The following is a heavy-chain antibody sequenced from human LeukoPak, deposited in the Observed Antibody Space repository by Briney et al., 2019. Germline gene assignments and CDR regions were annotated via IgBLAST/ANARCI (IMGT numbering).Heavy chain of an antibody. Sequence: GGSLRLSCAASGFTVSSNYMSWVRQAPGKGLEWVSVIYSGGSTYYADSVKGRFTISRDNSKNTLFLQMNSLRAEDTAVYYCAKRLVYSSSWYYFDYWGQGTLVTVSS. J-gene: IGHJ4*02. V-gene: IGHV3-53*01. CDR1: GFTVSSNY. CDR3: AKRLVYSSSWYYFDY. CDR2: IYSGGST. D-gene: IGHD6-13*01.